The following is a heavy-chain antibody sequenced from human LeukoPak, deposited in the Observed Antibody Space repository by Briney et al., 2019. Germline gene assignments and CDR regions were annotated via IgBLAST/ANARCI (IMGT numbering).Heavy chain of an antibody. Sequence: SETLSLTCTVSGGSISSGSYYWRWIRQPAGKGLEWIGRIYTSGSTNYNPSLKSRVTISVDTSKNQFSLKLSSVTAADTAVYYCARAESYWYFDLWGRGTLVTVSS. CDR1: GGSISSGSYY. V-gene: IGHV4-61*02. CDR2: IYTSGST. J-gene: IGHJ2*01. D-gene: IGHD2/OR15-2a*01. CDR3: ARAESYWYFDL.